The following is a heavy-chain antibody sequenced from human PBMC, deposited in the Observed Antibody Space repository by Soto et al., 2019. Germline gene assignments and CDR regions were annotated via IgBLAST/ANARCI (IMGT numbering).Heavy chain of an antibody. V-gene: IGHV4-34*01. CDR3: ARGKGRFHLVQGIYYDYYGMAV. CDR2: INHSGST. J-gene: IGHJ6*02. Sequence: WCRFNKPQGKGLEWIGEINHSGSTNYNPSLKSRVTISVDTSKNQFSLKLSSVTAADTAVYYCARGKGRFHLVQGIYYDYYGMAVRAQGTTVPVSS. D-gene: IGHD6-13*01.